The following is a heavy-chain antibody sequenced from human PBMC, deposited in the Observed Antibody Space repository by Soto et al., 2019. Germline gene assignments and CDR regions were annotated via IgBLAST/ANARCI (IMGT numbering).Heavy chain of an antibody. D-gene: IGHD5-18*01. V-gene: IGHV1-2*04. Sequence: QVQLVQSGAEVKKPGASVKVSCKASGYTVTGYYMHWVRQAPGQGLEWMGWINPNSGGTNYAQKFQGWVTMTRDTSISTAYMELSRLRSDDTAVYYCAREGGDSYGYYYYGMDVWGQGTTVTVSS. CDR2: INPNSGGT. J-gene: IGHJ6*02. CDR3: AREGGDSYGYYYYGMDV. CDR1: GYTVTGYY.